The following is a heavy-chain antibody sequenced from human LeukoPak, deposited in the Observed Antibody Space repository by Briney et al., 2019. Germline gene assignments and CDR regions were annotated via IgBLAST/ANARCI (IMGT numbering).Heavy chain of an antibody. Sequence: GASVKVSCKASGYTFTSYGISWVRQAPGQGLEWMGWISAYNGNTNYAQKLQGRVTMTTDTSTSTAYMGLRSLRSDDTAVYYCARDRLLWFGESYNWFDPWGQGTLVTVSS. J-gene: IGHJ5*02. V-gene: IGHV1-18*01. CDR3: ARDRLLWFGESYNWFDP. CDR1: GYTFTSYG. D-gene: IGHD3-10*01. CDR2: ISAYNGNT.